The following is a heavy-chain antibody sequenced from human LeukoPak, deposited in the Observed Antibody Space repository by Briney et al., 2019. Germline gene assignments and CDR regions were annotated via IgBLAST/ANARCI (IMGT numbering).Heavy chain of an antibody. J-gene: IGHJ4*02. Sequence: GGSLRLSCAASGFTFSSYWMHWVRQAPGKGLVWVSRINSDGSSTSYADSVKGRFTISRDNAKNTLYLQMNSLRAEDTAVYYCAREDYALSLFDYWGQGTLVTVSS. CDR2: INSDGSST. CDR1: GFTFSSYW. CDR3: AREDYALSLFDY. D-gene: IGHD4-17*01. V-gene: IGHV3-74*01.